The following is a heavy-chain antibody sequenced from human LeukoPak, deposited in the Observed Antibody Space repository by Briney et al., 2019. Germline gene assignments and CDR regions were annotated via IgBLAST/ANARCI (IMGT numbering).Heavy chain of an antibody. D-gene: IGHD3-16*02. Sequence: SETLSLTCAVYGGSFSGYYWSWIRQPPGKGLEWIGEINHSGSTNYNPSLKSRVTISVDTSKNQFTLKLSSVTAADTAVYYCARAPPMITFGGVIVLFDYWGQGTLVTVSS. CDR1: GGSFSGYY. J-gene: IGHJ4*02. CDR2: INHSGST. CDR3: ARAPPMITFGGVIVLFDY. V-gene: IGHV4-34*01.